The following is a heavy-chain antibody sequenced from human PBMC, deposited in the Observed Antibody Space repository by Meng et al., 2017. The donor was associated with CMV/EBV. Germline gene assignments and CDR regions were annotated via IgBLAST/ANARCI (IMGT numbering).Heavy chain of an antibody. Sequence: YYMNWVRQAPGQGLEWMGIINPSGGSTSYAQKFQGRVTMTRDTSTSTVYMELSSLRSEDTAVYYCARDSLMITFGGVIVIPNWFDPWGQGTLVTVSS. D-gene: IGHD3-16*02. V-gene: IGHV1-46*01. CDR2: INPSGGST. CDR1: YY. J-gene: IGHJ5*02. CDR3: ARDSLMITFGGVIVIPNWFDP.